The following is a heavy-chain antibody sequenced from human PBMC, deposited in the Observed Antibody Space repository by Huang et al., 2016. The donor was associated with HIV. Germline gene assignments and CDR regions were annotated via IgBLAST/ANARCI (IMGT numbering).Heavy chain of an antibody. CDR1: GGTFSSYA. J-gene: IGHJ4*02. Sequence: QVQLVQSGAEVKKPGSSVKVSCKASGGTFSSYAISGGRAAPGKGPEWMGGIIPIFGTANYAQKFQGRVTITADESTSTAYMELSSLRSEDTAVYYCARARGYYDSSVSYYFDYWGQGTLVTVSS. CDR2: IIPIFGTA. CDR3: ARARGYYDSSVSYYFDY. V-gene: IGHV1-69*13. D-gene: IGHD3-22*01.